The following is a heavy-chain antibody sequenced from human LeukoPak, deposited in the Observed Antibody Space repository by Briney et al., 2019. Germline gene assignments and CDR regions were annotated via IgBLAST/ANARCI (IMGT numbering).Heavy chain of an antibody. CDR2: VNPNSGGT. CDR1: GYTFTGHY. J-gene: IGHJ4*02. D-gene: IGHD5-12*01. V-gene: IGHV1-2*02. Sequence: APQKGSSEASGYTFTGHYMSRVRQGPGQRGWWQGVVNPNSGGTNYAQKFQGRVTMTRDTSISTAYMELSSLISDDTAVYYCARDPRSRGGYEGYYFDYWGQGTLVTVSS. CDR3: ARDPRSRGGYEGYYFDY.